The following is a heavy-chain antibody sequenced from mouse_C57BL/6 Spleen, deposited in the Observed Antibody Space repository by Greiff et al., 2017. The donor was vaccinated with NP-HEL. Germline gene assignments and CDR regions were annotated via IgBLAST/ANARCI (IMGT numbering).Heavy chain of an antibody. CDR3: AREDCGSSPWYFDV. CDR2: IYPGDGDT. Sequence: QVQLQQSGAELVKPGASVKISCKASGYAFSSYWMNWVKQRPGKGLEWIGQIYPGDGDTNYNGKFKGKAPLTADKSSSTAYMQLISLNSEASAVYFCAREDCGSSPWYFDVWGTGTTVTVSS. J-gene: IGHJ1*03. CDR1: GYAFSSYW. V-gene: IGHV1-80*01. D-gene: IGHD1-1*01.